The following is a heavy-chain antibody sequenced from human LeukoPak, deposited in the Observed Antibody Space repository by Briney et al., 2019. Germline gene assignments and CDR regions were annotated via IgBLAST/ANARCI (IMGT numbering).Heavy chain of an antibody. D-gene: IGHD2-15*01. CDR3: ARAAGVVVAATHFDC. CDR1: GYMFSSYY. Sequence: GASVKVSCKTSGYMFSSYYLEWVRQAPGQGLEWMGIIDPSGGDTSYAQKFQGRVTMTRDTSTSTIYMELSSLRSEDTAVYYCARAAGVVVAATHFDCWGQGTLVTVSS. CDR2: IDPSGGDT. V-gene: IGHV1-46*03. J-gene: IGHJ4*02.